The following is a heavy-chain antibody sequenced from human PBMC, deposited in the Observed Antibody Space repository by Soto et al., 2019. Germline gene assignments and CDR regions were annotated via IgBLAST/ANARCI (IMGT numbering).Heavy chain of an antibody. D-gene: IGHD7-27*01. J-gene: IGHJ6*02. CDR1: GFTFTSYG. Sequence: GWSLRLSCAASGFTFTSYGMHWVRQAPGKGLEWVAVISYDGSNKYYADSVKGRFTVSRDNSQNTVYLQMNSLRAEDTAVYYCAKDRNWGSVWYGMDVWGQGTTVTVSS. V-gene: IGHV3-30*18. CDR2: ISYDGSNK. CDR3: AKDRNWGSVWYGMDV.